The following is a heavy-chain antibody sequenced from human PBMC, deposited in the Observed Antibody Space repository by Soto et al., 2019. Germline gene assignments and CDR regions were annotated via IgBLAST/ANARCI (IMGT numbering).Heavy chain of an antibody. Sequence: QSLTCSVNGGSFSYYYWSWIRQSPGKGLEWIGEINHSGTINFNPSLKSRVTISIDTSENQFSLTLRSVTAADTAIYYCARSFRGVSLDWGQGTLVTVSS. CDR3: ARSFRGVSLD. D-gene: IGHD3-10*01. CDR1: GGSFSYYY. CDR2: INHSGTI. V-gene: IGHV4-34*01. J-gene: IGHJ4*02.